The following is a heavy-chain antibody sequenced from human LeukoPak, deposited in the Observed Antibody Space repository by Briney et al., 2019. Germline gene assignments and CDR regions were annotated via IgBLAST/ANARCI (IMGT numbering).Heavy chain of an antibody. Sequence: SETLSLTCAVSGYSISSGYYWGWIRQPPGKGLEWIGSTYRSGSTYYNPSLESRVTISVDTSKNHISLELSSVTAADTAVYYCARGTWSYGSGSSYFDYWGQGTLVTVSS. CDR3: ARGTWSYGSGSSYFDY. J-gene: IGHJ4*02. CDR1: GYSISSGYY. V-gene: IGHV4-38-2*01. D-gene: IGHD3-10*01. CDR2: TYRSGST.